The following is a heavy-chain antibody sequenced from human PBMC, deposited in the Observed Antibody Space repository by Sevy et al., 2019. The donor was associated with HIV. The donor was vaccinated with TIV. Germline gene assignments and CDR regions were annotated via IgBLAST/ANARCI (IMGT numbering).Heavy chain of an antibody. CDR3: ARAGGPTGLDY. J-gene: IGHJ4*02. CDR1: GFTFSSYE. V-gene: IGHV3-48*03. Sequence: GGSLRLSCAASGFTFSSYEMHWVRQAPGKGLEWVSYISSSGSTIYYAHSVKGRFTISRDNAKNLLYLQMNTLRAEDTAVYYCARAGGPTGLDYWGQGTLVTVSS. CDR2: ISSSGSTI. D-gene: IGHD4-17*01.